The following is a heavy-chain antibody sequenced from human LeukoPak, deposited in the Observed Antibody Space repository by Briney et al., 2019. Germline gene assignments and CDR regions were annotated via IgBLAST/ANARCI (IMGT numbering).Heavy chain of an antibody. D-gene: IGHD3-22*01. V-gene: IGHV5-51*01. CDR2: IYPGDSDT. Sequence: GESLKISCKVSGDNFASYRIGWVRQMPGKGLEWMGIIYPGDSDTSYSPSFQGQVTISADKSISTAYLQWSSLKASDTAMYYCARHLDLYYYDSSGYYTSYYMDVWGKGTTVTISS. J-gene: IGHJ6*03. CDR1: GDNFASYR. CDR3: ARHLDLYYYDSSGYYTSYYMDV.